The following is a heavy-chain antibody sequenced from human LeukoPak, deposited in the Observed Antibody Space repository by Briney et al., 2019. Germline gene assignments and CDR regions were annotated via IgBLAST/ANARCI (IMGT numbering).Heavy chain of an antibody. CDR3: ARGLRITIFGVVIRGWFDP. J-gene: IGHJ5*02. D-gene: IGHD3-3*01. Sequence: PSETLSLTCIVSGGSISSRSYYWGWIRQPPGKGLEWIGEINHSGSTNYNPSLKSRVTISVDTSKSQFSLKLSSVTAADTAVYYCARGLRITIFGVVIRGWFDPWGQGTLVTVSS. CDR2: INHSGST. V-gene: IGHV4-39*07. CDR1: GGSISSRSYY.